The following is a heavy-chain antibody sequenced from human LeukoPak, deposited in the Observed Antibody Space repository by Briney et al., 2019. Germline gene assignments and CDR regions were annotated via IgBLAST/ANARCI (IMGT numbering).Heavy chain of an antibody. CDR1: GFTFSSYS. J-gene: IGHJ4*02. CDR2: ISSSSSYI. V-gene: IGHV3-21*01. CDR3: ARFGSKTVMPH. D-gene: IGHD3-16*01. Sequence: PGGSLRLSCAASGFTFSSYSMNWVRQAPGKGLEWVSSISSSSSYIYYADSVKGRFTISRDNAKNSLYLQMNSLRAEDTAVFYCARFGSKTVMPHGGQGTLATVSS.